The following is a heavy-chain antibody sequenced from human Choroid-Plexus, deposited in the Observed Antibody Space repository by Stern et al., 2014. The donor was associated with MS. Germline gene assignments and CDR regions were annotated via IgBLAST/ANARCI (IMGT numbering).Heavy chain of an antibody. Sequence: QVQLVESGGGVAQPGRPLILSCAASGFTFSNFGMHWVRQAPGKGLEWVALISYDGSDKYYEDSVKGRFTIVRDNSKNTLYMHMNSLRAEDTAVYYCAKDRQWSTYFFDYWGQGSLVTVSS. CDR1: GFTFSNFG. D-gene: IGHD2-15*01. CDR2: ISYDGSDK. J-gene: IGHJ4*02. CDR3: AKDRQWSTYFFDY. V-gene: IGHV3-30*18.